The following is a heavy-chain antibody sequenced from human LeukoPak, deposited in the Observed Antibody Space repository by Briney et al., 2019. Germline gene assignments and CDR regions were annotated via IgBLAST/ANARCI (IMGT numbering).Heavy chain of an antibody. J-gene: IGHJ4*02. D-gene: IGHD5-24*01. V-gene: IGHV4-38-2*02. CDR2: ISHSGST. CDR1: GSSISSSYY. CDR3: ARVNTVMATFDY. Sequence: SETLSLTCTVSGSSISSSYYGAWIRQPPGKGLEWIATISHSGSTYYNPSLKSRVTISTDTSQNQHSLRLNSVTVADTAVYYCARVNTVMATFDYWGQGTPVTVSS.